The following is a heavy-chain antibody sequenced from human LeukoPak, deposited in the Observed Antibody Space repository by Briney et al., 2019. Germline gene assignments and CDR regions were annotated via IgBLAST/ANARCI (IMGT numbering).Heavy chain of an antibody. CDR3: AKDLGRTEWELQRGSLTD. CDR2: IKGDGDET. D-gene: IGHD1-26*01. J-gene: IGHJ4*02. CDR1: GFSFDDYA. Sequence: GGSLRLTCSASGFSFDDYARHWVRQAPGKGLEWVSLIKGDGDETFYADSVRGRFAISRDNSKNSLYLQMNSLRSEDTALYYCAKDLGRTEWELQRGSLTDWGQGTLVTVSS. V-gene: IGHV3-43*02.